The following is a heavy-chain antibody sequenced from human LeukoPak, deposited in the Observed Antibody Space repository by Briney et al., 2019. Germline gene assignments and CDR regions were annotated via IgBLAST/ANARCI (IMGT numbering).Heavy chain of an antibody. D-gene: IGHD3-9*01. V-gene: IGHV4-59*02. CDR3: ARNYDVLTGYYSYYYYYMDV. Sequence: SETLSLTCTVSGVSVSRYYWTWIRQPPGKGLEWIGYIYYSGSTNYNPSLKSRVTISIDTSKNQFSLKLSSVTAADTAVYYCARNYDVLTGYYSYYYYYMDVWGEGTTVTVSS. CDR2: IYYSGST. J-gene: IGHJ6*03. CDR1: GVSVSRYY.